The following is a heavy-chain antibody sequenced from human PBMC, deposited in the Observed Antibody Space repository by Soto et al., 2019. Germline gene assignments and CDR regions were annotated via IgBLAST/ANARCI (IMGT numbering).Heavy chain of an antibody. CDR3: ARDGWELLLGYYGMDV. CDR2: IYYNGKT. V-gene: IGHV4-59*01. Sequence: SETLSLTCTVSGGSIITYYWAWIRQSPGKGLEWIGHIYYNGKTDYNPSLKSRVTISVDTSKSQFSLDLNSVTAADTAVYYCARDGWELLLGYYGMDVWGQGTTVTVSS. J-gene: IGHJ6*02. CDR1: GGSIITYY. D-gene: IGHD1-26*01.